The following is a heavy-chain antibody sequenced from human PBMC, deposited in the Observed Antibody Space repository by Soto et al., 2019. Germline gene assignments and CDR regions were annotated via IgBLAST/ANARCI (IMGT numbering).Heavy chain of an antibody. Sequence: GGSLRLSCAASGFTFSNYAMHWVRQAPGKGLQWLAVISYDGNNKYYADSVEGRFTISRDNSKNTVYLQMNSLRLEDTAVYYCARGPSYSDSYFDHWGQGTLVTV. D-gene: IGHD4-17*01. CDR1: GFTFSNYA. J-gene: IGHJ4*02. CDR3: ARGPSYSDSYFDH. CDR2: ISYDGNNK. V-gene: IGHV3-30*03.